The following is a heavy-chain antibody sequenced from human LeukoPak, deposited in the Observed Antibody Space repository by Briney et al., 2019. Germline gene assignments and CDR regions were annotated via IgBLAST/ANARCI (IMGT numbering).Heavy chain of an antibody. V-gene: IGHV4-59*08. J-gene: IGHJ3*02. D-gene: IGHD5-12*01. Sequence: SETLSLTCTVSGGSISSYYWSWIRQPPGKGLEWIGYIYYSGSTYYNPSLKSRVTISVDTSKNQFSLKLSSVTAADTAVYYCARQWLRSKGRAFDIWGQGTMVTVSS. CDR1: GGSISSYY. CDR2: IYYSGST. CDR3: ARQWLRSKGRAFDI.